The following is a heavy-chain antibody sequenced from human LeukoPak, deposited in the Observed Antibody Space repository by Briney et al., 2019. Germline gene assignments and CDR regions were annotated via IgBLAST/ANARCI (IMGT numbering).Heavy chain of an antibody. J-gene: IGHJ4*02. CDR2: IYYSGST. V-gene: IGHV4-59*08. D-gene: IGHD6-19*01. CDR1: GGSISSYY. CDR3: ARSRQWLVLYYFDY. Sequence: SETLSLTCTVSGGSISSYYWSWIRQPPGKGLEWIGYIYYSGSTNYNPSLKSRVTISVDTSKNQFSLKLSSVTAADTAVYYGARSRQWLVLYYFDYWGQGTLVTVSS.